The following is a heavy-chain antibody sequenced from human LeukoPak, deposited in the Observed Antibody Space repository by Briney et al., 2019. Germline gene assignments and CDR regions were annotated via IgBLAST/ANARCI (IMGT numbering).Heavy chain of an antibody. CDR2: IYHSGST. CDR1: GGSISSGGYS. D-gene: IGHD1-26*01. CDR3: ARDREWELPYFDY. J-gene: IGHJ4*02. V-gene: IGHV4-30-2*01. Sequence: PSETLSLTCAVSGGSISSGGYSWSWIRQPPGKGLEWIGYIYHSGSTYYNPSLKSRVTISVDRSKNQFSLKLSSVTAADTAVYYCARDREWELPYFDYWGQGTLVTVSS.